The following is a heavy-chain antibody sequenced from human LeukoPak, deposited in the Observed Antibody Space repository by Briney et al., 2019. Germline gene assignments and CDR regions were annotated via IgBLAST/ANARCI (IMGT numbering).Heavy chain of an antibody. Sequence: PGGSLRLSCAASGFTFSSYSMNWVRQAPGKGLEWVSSISSSSSHIYYADSVKGRFTISRDNAKNSLYLQMNSLRAEDTAVYYCARELFYYDSSGNFDYWGQGTLVTVSS. V-gene: IGHV3-21*01. J-gene: IGHJ4*02. CDR2: ISSSSSHI. CDR1: GFTFSSYS. D-gene: IGHD3-22*01. CDR3: ARELFYYDSSGNFDY.